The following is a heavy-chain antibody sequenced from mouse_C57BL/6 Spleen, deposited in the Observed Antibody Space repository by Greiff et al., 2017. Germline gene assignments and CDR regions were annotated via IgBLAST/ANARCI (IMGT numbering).Heavy chain of an antibody. CDR3: ARANWGDY. V-gene: IGHV1-82*01. D-gene: IGHD4-1*01. J-gene: IGHJ2*01. CDR1: GYAFSSSW. CDR2: IYPGDGDT. Sequence: VQVVESGPELVKPGASVKISCKASGYAFSSSWMNWVKQRPGKGLEWIGRIYPGDGDTNYNGKFKGKATLTADKSSSTAYMQLSSLTSEDSAVYFCARANWGDYWGQGTTLTVSS.